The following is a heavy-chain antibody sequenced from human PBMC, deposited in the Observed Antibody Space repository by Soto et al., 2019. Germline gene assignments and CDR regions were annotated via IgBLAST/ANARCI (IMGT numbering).Heavy chain of an antibody. V-gene: IGHV3-21*01. Sequence: GGSLRLSCVASGFTFRTYTMNWVRQAPGRGLEWVSGIRGFSPYTFYAESVKGRFTISRDNAKNSLYLQMNSLGVEDTAVYYCARDRGYDAHDYYYNAMDVWGQGTTVTVSS. CDR3: ARDRGYDAHDYYYNAMDV. CDR2: IRGFSPYT. CDR1: GFTFRTYT. D-gene: IGHD2-15*01. J-gene: IGHJ6*02.